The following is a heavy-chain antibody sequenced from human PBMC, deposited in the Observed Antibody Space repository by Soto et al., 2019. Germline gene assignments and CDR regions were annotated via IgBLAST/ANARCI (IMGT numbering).Heavy chain of an antibody. CDR2: IYSGGYT. V-gene: IGHV3-53*01. CDR3: GPPAGGGGY. D-gene: IGHD3-10*01. CDR1: GFTVSNNY. Sequence: EVQLVESGGGLIQPGGSLRLSCAVSGFTVSNNYMSWVRQAPGKGLEGVSVIYSGGYTAYGDSVKGRFTISRDNSKNTLYLKMNSRGAPHSAVFYGGPPAGGGGYWGQGTLVTVSS. J-gene: IGHJ4*02.